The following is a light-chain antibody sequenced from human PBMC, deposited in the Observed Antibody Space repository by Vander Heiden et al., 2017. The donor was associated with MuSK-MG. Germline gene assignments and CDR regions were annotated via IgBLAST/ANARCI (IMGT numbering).Light chain of an antibody. J-gene: IGKJ1*01. CDR1: QSVSSSY. CDR3: QQYGSSRT. Sequence: EIVLTQSPGTLPLSPGERATLSRRASQSVSSSYLAWYQQKPGQAPRLLIYGASSRATGIPDRFSGSGSGTDFTLTISRLEPEDFAVYYCQQYGSSRTFGQGTKVEIK. CDR2: GAS. V-gene: IGKV3-20*01.